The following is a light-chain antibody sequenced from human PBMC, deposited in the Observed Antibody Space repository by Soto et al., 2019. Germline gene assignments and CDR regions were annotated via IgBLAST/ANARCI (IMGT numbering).Light chain of an antibody. Sequence: QSALTQPASVSGSPEQSITISCTGTSSDVGGYKYVSWYQQHPGKAPKLMIYDVSYRPSGVSNRFSGSKSGNTASLTISGLQAEDEADYYCSSYTGISPYVFGTGTKVTVL. CDR1: SSDVGGYKY. J-gene: IGLJ1*01. CDR2: DVS. V-gene: IGLV2-14*01. CDR3: SSYTGISPYV.